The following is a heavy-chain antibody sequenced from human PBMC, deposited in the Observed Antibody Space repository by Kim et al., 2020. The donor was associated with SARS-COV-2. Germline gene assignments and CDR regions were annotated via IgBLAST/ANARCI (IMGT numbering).Heavy chain of an antibody. CDR1: GGTFSSYA. J-gene: IGHJ4*02. CDR2: IIPIFGTA. CDR3: ARNVPAQRFGELLGHFDY. D-gene: IGHD3-10*01. Sequence: SVKVSCKASGGTFSSYAISWVRQAPGQGLEWMGGIIPIFGTANYAQKFQGRVTITADESTSTAYMELSSLRSEDTAVYYCARNVPAQRFGELLGHFDYWGQGTLVTVSS. V-gene: IGHV1-69*13.